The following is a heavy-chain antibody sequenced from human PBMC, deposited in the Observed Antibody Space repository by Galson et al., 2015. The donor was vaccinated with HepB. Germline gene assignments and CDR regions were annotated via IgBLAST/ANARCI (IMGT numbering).Heavy chain of an antibody. CDR2: IKSKTDGGTT. D-gene: IGHD3-22*01. Sequence: SLRLSCAASGFTFSNAWMNWVRQAPGKGLEWVGRIKSKTDGGTTDHAAPVKVRFTISRDDSKNTLYLQMNSLKTEDTAVYYCTTDQNYYDSSGYHIAYFDYWGQGTLVTVSS. CDR3: TTDQNYYDSSGYHIAYFDY. CDR1: GFTFSNAW. J-gene: IGHJ4*02. V-gene: IGHV3-15*07.